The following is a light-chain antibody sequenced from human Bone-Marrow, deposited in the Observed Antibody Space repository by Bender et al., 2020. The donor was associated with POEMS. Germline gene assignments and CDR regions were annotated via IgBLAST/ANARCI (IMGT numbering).Light chain of an antibody. CDR3: GTWDSNLSIVV. CDR2: DVS. Sequence: QSALTQPPSASGSPGQSVTISCTGTSSDVGAYNYVSWYQHHPGKAPKLMIYDVSERPSGVPDRFSGSKSGTSASLAITGLQAEDEADYYCGTWDSNLSIVVFGGGTKLTVL. CDR1: SSDVGAYNY. J-gene: IGLJ2*01. V-gene: IGLV2-8*01.